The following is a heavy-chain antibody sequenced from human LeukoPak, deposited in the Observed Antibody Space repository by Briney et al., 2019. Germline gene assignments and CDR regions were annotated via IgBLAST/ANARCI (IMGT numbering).Heavy chain of an antibody. D-gene: IGHD2-2*01. CDR1: GGSISSSNDY. CDR2: IDYSGST. CDR3: AKGYCRGNSCYDDRGAFDY. V-gene: IGHV4-39*07. Sequence: PSETLSLTCTVSGGSISSSNDYWGWIRQPPGKGLEWIGSIDYSGSTYYNPSLKSRVTISVDTSKNQFSLKLSSVTAADTAVYCCAKGYCRGNSCYDDRGAFDYWGQGTLVTVSS. J-gene: IGHJ4*02.